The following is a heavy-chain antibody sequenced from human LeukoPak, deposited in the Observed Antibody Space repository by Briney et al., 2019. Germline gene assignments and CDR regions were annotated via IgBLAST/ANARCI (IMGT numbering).Heavy chain of an antibody. Sequence: GRSLRPPCAASGFPFSDYDMHWVRQAPGKGLEWVAVIGYDGSNKYDADSVKGRFTISRDNSKNMMYLQMNSLRAEDTAVYYCARHRFMVRGVIVATLDVWGQGTMVTVSS. CDR3: ARHRFMVRGVIVATLDV. D-gene: IGHD3-10*01. J-gene: IGHJ3*01. CDR1: GFPFSDYD. CDR2: IGYDGSNK. V-gene: IGHV3-33*01.